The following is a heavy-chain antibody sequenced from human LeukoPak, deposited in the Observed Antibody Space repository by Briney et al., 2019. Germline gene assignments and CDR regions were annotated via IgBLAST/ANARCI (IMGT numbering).Heavy chain of an antibody. V-gene: IGHV4-39*01. J-gene: IGHJ4*02. CDR1: GXSISSSSYY. CDR2: IYYSGST. CDR3: ARGLARFYGAASDY. Sequence: SETLSLTCTVSGXSISSSSYYWGWIRQPPGKGLEWIGSIYYSGSTYYNPSLKSRVTISVDTSKNQFSLKLSSVTAADTAVYYCARGLARFYGAASDYWGQGTLVTVSS. D-gene: IGHD3-3*02.